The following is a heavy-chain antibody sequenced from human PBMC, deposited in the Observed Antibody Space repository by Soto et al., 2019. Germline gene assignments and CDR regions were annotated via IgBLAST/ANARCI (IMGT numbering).Heavy chain of an antibody. D-gene: IGHD2-2*01. Sequence: PGGSLRLSCAVSGFTFDDYAMHWVRQAPGKGLEWVSGISWNSGDRDYADSVKGRFTISRDNAKNSLYLQMNSLRPEDTALYYCAKDSCSSTRCYPGGMDVWGQGTTVTVSS. V-gene: IGHV3-9*01. CDR1: GFTFDDYA. CDR2: ISWNSGDR. J-gene: IGHJ6*02. CDR3: AKDSCSSTRCYPGGMDV.